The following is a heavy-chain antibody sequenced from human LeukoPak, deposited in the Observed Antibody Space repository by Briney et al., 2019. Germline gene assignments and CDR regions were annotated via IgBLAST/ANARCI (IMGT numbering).Heavy chain of an antibody. V-gene: IGHV4-4*07. CDR1: GVSISAYY. D-gene: IGHD4-17*01. CDR2: IYPGESTYASENT. Sequence: SETLSLTCSVSGVSISAYYWSWIRQPAGKGLEWIGRIYPGESTYASENTNYNPSLKRRVSMSGDTSKNQVSLKLRSVTAADTAVYYCARDPTTVTTIFDSWGQGTLVTVSS. J-gene: IGHJ4*02. CDR3: ARDPTTVTTIFDS.